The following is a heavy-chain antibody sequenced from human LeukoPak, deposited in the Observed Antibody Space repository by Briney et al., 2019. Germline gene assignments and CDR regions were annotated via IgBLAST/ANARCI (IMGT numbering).Heavy chain of an antibody. CDR3: AAAPGYCSSTSCHHYYHYGMDL. V-gene: IGHV1-58*01. J-gene: IGHJ6*04. CDR1: GFTFTSAA. CDR2: IFVGSGNT. D-gene: IGHD2-2*01. Sequence: SVKVSCKASGFTFTSAAVQWVRQARGQRLEWIGWIFVGSGNTNYAQKFQERVTITRDMSTSKAYMELSTLSSEDTAVYYCAAAPGYCSSTSCHHYYHYGMDLWGKGTTVTVSS.